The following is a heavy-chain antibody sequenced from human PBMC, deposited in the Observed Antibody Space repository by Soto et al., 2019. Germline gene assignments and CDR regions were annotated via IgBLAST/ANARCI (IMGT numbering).Heavy chain of an antibody. J-gene: IGHJ5*02. V-gene: IGHV3-30-3*01. CDR2: ISYDGSNK. CDR3: ARDDSGSYYGGWFDP. CDR1: GFTFSSYA. D-gene: IGHD1-26*01. Sequence: GGSLRLSCAASGFTFSSYAMHWVRQAPGKGLEWVAVISYDGSNKYYADSVKGRFTISRDNSKNTLYLQMNSLRAEDTAVYYCARDDSGSYYGGWFDPWGQGTLVTVSS.